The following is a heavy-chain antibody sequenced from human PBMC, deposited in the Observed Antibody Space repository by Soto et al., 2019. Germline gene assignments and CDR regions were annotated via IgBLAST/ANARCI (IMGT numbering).Heavy chain of an antibody. D-gene: IGHD4-17*01. J-gene: IGHJ4*02. Sequence: ASVKVSCKASGGTFSSYAISWVRQAPGQGLEWMGGIIPIFGTANYAQKFQGRVTITADESTSTAYMELSSLRSEDTAVYYCASKPRYGNYFDYWGQGTLVTVSS. V-gene: IGHV1-69*13. CDR2: IIPIFGTA. CDR1: GGTFSSYA. CDR3: ASKPRYGNYFDY.